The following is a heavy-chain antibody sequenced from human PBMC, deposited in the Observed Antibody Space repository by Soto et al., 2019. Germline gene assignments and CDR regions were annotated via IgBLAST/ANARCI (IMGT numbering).Heavy chain of an antibody. V-gene: IGHV3-7*01. J-gene: IGHJ6*02. D-gene: IGHD3-10*02. Sequence: GGSLRLSCAASGFTFSSYWMSWVRQAPGKGLEWVANIKQDGSEKYYVDSVKGRFTISRDNAKNSLYLQMNSLRAEDTAVYYCARDPDYYDRGRGYYYYGMDVWGQGTTVTVSS. CDR3: ARDPDYYDRGRGYYYYGMDV. CDR2: IKQDGSEK. CDR1: GFTFSSYW.